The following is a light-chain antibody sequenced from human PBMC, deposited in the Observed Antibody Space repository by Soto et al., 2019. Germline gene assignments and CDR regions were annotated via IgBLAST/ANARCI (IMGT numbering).Light chain of an antibody. V-gene: IGLV4-69*01. J-gene: IGLJ2*01. CDR2: LNSDGSQ. CDR1: SGHSSYA. Sequence: QLVLTQSPSASASLGASVRLTCTLSSGHSSYAIAWHQQQPEKGPRFLMKLNSDGSQTKGDGIPDRFSGSTSGAERYLTISSLPFEDETDYYCQTWGTGIVVFGGGTKLTVL. CDR3: QTWGTGIVV.